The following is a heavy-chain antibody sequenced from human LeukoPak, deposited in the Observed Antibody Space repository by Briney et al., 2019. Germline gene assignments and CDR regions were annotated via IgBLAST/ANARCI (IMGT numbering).Heavy chain of an antibody. V-gene: IGHV3-66*01. CDR1: GFTVSSNY. D-gene: IGHD3-10*01. CDR2: IYSGGST. Sequence: GGSLRLSCAASGFTVSSNYMSWVRQAPGKGLEWVSVIYSGGSTYYADSVKGRFTISRDNSKNTLYLQMNSLRAEDTAVYYCARSPFGLSTDYWGQGTLVTVSS. CDR3: ARSPFGLSTDY. J-gene: IGHJ4*02.